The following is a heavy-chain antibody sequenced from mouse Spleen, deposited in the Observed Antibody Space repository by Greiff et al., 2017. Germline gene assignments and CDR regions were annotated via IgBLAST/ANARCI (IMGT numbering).Heavy chain of an antibody. Sequence: EVHLVESGPGLVKPSQSLSLTCSVTGYSITSGYYWNWIRQFPGNKLEWMGYISYDGSNNYNPSLKNRISITRDTSKNQFFLKLNSVTTEDTATYYCAIYYDYDDGVDYWGQGTTLTVSS. CDR3: AIYYDYDDGVDY. CDR1: GYSITSGYY. V-gene: IGHV3-6*01. D-gene: IGHD2-4*01. CDR2: ISYDGSN. J-gene: IGHJ2*01.